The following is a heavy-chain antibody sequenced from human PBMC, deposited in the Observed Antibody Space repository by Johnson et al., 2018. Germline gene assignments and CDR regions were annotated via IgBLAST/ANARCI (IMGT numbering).Heavy chain of an antibody. V-gene: IGHV3-9*01. CDR2: ISWNSGSI. CDR1: GFTFDDYA. Sequence: EVQLVESGGGLVQPGRSLRLSCAASGFTFDDYAMHWVRQAPGQGLEWVSGISWNSGSIGDADSVKGRFTISRANAKNSLYLQMNSLRAEDTALYYCAKDKPPRVFDIVVVPAAHDAFDIWGQGTMVTVSS. CDR3: AKDKPPRVFDIVVVPAAHDAFDI. D-gene: IGHD2-2*01. J-gene: IGHJ3*02.